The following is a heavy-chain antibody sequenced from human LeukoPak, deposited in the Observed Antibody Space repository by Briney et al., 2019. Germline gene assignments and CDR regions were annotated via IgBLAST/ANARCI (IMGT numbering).Heavy chain of an antibody. CDR1: GGSVSSGSYY. CDR3: ASTYYYDSSGYHPDY. CDR2: IYCSGST. Sequence: SETLSLTCTVSGGSVSSGSYYWSWLRQPPGKGLEWIGYIYCSGSTNYNPSLKSRVTISVDTSKNQFSLKLSSVTAADTAVYYCASTYYYDSSGYHPDYWGQGTLVTVSS. V-gene: IGHV4-61*01. J-gene: IGHJ4*02. D-gene: IGHD3-22*01.